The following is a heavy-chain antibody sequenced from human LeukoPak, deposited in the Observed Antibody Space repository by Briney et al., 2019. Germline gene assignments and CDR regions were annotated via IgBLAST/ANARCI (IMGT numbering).Heavy chain of an antibody. CDR2: IYYSGST. CDR1: GGSISSGGYY. Sequence: PSETLSLTCTVSGGSISSGGYYWSWIRQHPGKGLEWIGYIYYSGSTYYNPSLKSRVTISVDTSKNQFSLKLSSVTAADTAVYYCARDRPYYYDSSGSLFDYWGQRTLVTVSS. V-gene: IGHV4-31*03. CDR3: ARDRPYYYDSSGSLFDY. J-gene: IGHJ4*02. D-gene: IGHD3-22*01.